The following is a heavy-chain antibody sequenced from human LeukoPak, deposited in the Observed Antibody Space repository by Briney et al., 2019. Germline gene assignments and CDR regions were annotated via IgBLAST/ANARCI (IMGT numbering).Heavy chain of an antibody. CDR3: ARGYSSSWYPFH. Sequence: PGRSLRLPCAASGFTFSIYGMHWVRQAPGKGLEWVAIIWYDGSNEYYADSVKGRFTISRDNSKNTLYLQMNSLRAEDTAVYYCARGYSSSWYPFHWGQGTLVTVSS. D-gene: IGHD6-13*01. CDR2: IWYDGSNE. J-gene: IGHJ4*02. V-gene: IGHV3-33*01. CDR1: GFTFSIYG.